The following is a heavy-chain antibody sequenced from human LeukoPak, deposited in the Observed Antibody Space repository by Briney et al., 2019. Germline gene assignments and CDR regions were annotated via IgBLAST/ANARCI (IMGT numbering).Heavy chain of an antibody. J-gene: IGHJ4*02. CDR3: ARGRYDVVVPAAIGRRLDY. CDR2: INHGGST. CDR1: GGSFSGYY. V-gene: IGHV4-34*01. Sequence: PSETLSLTCIVYGGSFSGYYWSWIRQPPEKGLEWIGEINHGGSTNYNPSPKSRVTISVDTSKNQFSLKLSSVTAADTAVYFCARGRYDVVVPAAIGRRLDYWGQGTLVTVSS. D-gene: IGHD2-2*01.